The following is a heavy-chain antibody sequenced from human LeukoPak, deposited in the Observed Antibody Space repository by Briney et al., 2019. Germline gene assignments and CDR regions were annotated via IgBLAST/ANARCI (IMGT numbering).Heavy chain of an antibody. CDR2: INHSGST. Sequence: TSETLSLTCAVYGGSFSGYYWSWIRQPPGKGLEWIGEINHSGSTNYNPSLKSRVTISVDTSKNQFSLKLSSVTAADTAVYYCARADDSSGYSSYADAFDIWGQGTVVTVSS. CDR3: ARADDSSGYSSYADAFDI. V-gene: IGHV4-34*01. CDR1: GGSFSGYY. J-gene: IGHJ3*02. D-gene: IGHD3-22*01.